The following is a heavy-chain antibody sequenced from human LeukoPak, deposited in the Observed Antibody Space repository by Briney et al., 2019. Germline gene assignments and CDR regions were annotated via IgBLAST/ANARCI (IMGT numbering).Heavy chain of an antibody. CDR1: GASTSSYY. CDR2: IHYTGST. Sequence: PSETLSLTCTVSGASTSSYYWNWIRQSPGRGLEWLGYIHYTGSTNYNPSLKSRVTISADTSKNQFSLKLRSVTAADTAVYYCARATKDYGVFDFWGQGTLVTVSS. J-gene: IGHJ4*02. D-gene: IGHD4-17*01. V-gene: IGHV4-59*01. CDR3: ARATKDYGVFDF.